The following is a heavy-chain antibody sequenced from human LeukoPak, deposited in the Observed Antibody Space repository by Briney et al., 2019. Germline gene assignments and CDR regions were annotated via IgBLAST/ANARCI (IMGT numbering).Heavy chain of an antibody. V-gene: IGHV3-48*03. CDR2: ISSSGSAI. CDR3: AREPYSAGMDV. J-gene: IGHJ6*02. Sequence: GGSLRLSCADSGFTFSSFEMNWVRQAPGKGLEWVSSISSSGSAIYYADSVKGRFTISRDNARNSLYLQMNSLRAEDTAVYCCAREPYSAGMDVWGQGTTVTVSS. D-gene: IGHD2-21*01. CDR1: GFTFSSFE.